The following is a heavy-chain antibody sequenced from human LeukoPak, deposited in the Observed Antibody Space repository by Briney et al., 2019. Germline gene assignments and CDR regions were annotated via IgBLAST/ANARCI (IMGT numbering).Heavy chain of an antibody. J-gene: IGHJ4*02. V-gene: IGHV3-30*19. CDR1: GFTFSSFG. Sequence: GGSLRLSCGASGFTFSSFGMHWVRQAPGKGLEWVALISYDGSNKYYADSVKGRFTISRDNSKNTLYLQMNSLRAEDTAMYYCARSLYSSTWYYFDYWGQGTLVTVSS. D-gene: IGHD6-13*01. CDR2: ISYDGSNK. CDR3: ARSLYSSTWYYFDY.